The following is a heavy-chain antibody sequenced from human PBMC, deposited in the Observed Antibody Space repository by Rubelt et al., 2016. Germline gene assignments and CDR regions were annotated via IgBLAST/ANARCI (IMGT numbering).Heavy chain of an antibody. V-gene: IGHV1-24*01. CDR2: FDPEDGET. J-gene: IGHJ4*02. CDR3: ATDISSGWYYFDY. Sequence: VQLVQSGAEVKKPGASVKVSCKVSGYTLTELSMHWVRQAPGKGLEWMGGFDPEDGETIYAQKFQGRVTRTEDTSTDTAYMELSSLRSEDTAVYYCATDISSGWYYFDYWGQGTLVTVSS. D-gene: IGHD6-19*01. CDR1: GYTLTELS.